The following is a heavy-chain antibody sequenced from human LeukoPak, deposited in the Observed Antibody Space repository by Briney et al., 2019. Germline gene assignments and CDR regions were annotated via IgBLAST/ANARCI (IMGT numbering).Heavy chain of an antibody. V-gene: IGHV4-39*01. D-gene: IGHD2-8*01. Sequence: SETLSLTCTVSGGSISSSSYYWGWIRQPPGKGLEWIGSIYYSGSTYYNPSLKSRVTISIDTSKNQFSLKVSSVNAADTAVYYCSSTHCTNGVCFMGYWGQGTLVTVSS. CDR1: GGSISSSSYY. CDR3: SSTHCTNGVCFMGY. CDR2: IYYSGST. J-gene: IGHJ4*02.